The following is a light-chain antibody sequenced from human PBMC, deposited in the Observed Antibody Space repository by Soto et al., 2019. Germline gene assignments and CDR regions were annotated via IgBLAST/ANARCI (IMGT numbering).Light chain of an antibody. V-gene: IGKV3-20*01. Sequence: EIVLTQSPGTLSLSPGERATLSCRASQSVSSSYLAWYQQKPGQAPRLLIYGASSRATGIPDRFSGSGSGTDFTLTIRRLEPEDFAVYHCQQYGHSPPYTFGQGTTLESK. CDR2: GAS. CDR1: QSVSSSY. CDR3: QQYGHSPPYT. J-gene: IGKJ2*01.